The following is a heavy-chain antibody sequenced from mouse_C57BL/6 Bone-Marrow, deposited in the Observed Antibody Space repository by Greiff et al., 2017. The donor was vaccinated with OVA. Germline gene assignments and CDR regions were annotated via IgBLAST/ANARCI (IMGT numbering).Heavy chain of an antibody. CDR2: IFPGSGST. Sequence: VQLQESGAELMKPGASVKLSCKATGYTFTGYGIGWVKQRPGHGLEWIGEIFPGSGSTYYNEKFKGKATLTADTSSNTAYMKLSSLTTEDSAIYYGARGGYCCCVFDYWGQGTTLTVSS. J-gene: IGHJ2*01. V-gene: IGHV1-9*01. CDR3: ARGGYCCCVFDY. CDR1: GYTFTGYG.